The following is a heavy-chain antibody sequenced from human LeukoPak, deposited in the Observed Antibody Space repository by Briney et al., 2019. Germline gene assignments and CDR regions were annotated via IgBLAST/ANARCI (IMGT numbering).Heavy chain of an antibody. CDR1: GGSFSGYY. CDR3: ARKGRQLWLSFDY. V-gene: IGHV4-34*01. CDR2: INHSGST. D-gene: IGHD5-18*01. J-gene: IGHJ4*02. Sequence: PSETLSLTCAVYGGSFSGYYWSWIRQPPGKGLEWIGEINHSGSTNYNPSLKSRVTISVDTSKNQFSLKLSSVTAADTAVYYCARKGRQLWLSFDYWAREPWSPSPQ.